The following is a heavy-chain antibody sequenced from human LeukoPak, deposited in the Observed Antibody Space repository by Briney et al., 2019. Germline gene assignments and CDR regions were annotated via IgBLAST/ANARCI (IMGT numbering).Heavy chain of an antibody. CDR3: ASAHSSGWYYYYYGMDV. J-gene: IGHJ6*02. CDR2: ISSSGSTI. Sequence: SGGSLRLSCAASGFTFSDYYMSWIRQAPGKGREWVSYISSSGSTIYYADSVKGRFTISRDNAKNSLYLQMNSLRAEDPAVYYCASAHSSGWYYYYYGMDVWGQGTTVTVSS. V-gene: IGHV3-11*01. D-gene: IGHD6-19*01. CDR1: GFTFSDYY.